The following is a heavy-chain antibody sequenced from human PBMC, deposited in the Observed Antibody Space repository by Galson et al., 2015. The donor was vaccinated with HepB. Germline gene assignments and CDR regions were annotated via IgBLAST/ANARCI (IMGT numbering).Heavy chain of an antibody. J-gene: IGHJ4*02. V-gene: IGHV3-64*02. D-gene: IGHD4-17*01. CDR3: AREGGDYVLDY. CDR1: GFTFSSYW. Sequence: SLRLSCAASGFTFSSYWMSWVRQAPGKGLEYVSTISNNGGSTYYADSVKGRFTTSRDNSKNTLYLQMGSLRAEDMAVYYCAREGGDYVLDYWGQGTLVTVSS. CDR2: ISNNGGST.